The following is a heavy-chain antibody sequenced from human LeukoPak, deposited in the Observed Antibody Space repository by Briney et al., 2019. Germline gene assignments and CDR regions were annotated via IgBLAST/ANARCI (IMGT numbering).Heavy chain of an antibody. V-gene: IGHV1-69*13. CDR3: AMHYYGSGSYASLGMDV. J-gene: IGHJ6*02. CDR2: IIPIFGTA. D-gene: IGHD3-10*01. Sequence: ASVKVSCKASGGTFSSYAISWVRQAPGQGLEWMGGIIPIFGTANYAQKFQGRVTITADESTSTAYMELSSLRSEDTAVYYCAMHYYGSGSYASLGMDVWGQGTTVTVSS. CDR1: GGTFSSYA.